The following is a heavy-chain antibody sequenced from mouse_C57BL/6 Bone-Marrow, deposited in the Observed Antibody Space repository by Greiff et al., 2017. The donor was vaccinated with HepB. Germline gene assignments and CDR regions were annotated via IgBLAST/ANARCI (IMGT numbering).Heavy chain of an antibody. CDR3: ARYYYDSYDAMDY. V-gene: IGHV1-69*01. CDR1: GYTFTSYW. J-gene: IGHJ4*01. D-gene: IGHD2-4*01. CDR2: IDPSDSYT. Sequence: QVQLQQPGAELVMPGASVKLSCKASGYTFTSYWMHWVKQRPGQGLEWIGEIDPSDSYTNYNQKFKGKSTLTVDKSSSTAYMQLSSLTSEDSAVYDCARYYYDSYDAMDYWGQGTSVTVSS.